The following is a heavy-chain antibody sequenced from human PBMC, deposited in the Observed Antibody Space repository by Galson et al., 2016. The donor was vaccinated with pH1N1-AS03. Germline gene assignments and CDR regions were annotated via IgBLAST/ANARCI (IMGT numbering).Heavy chain of an antibody. CDR2: LGSGGDT. J-gene: IGHJ4*02. V-gene: IGHV3-23*01. CDR1: AFPLRNYA. CDR3: TQGEGGGPDDD. D-gene: IGHD3-16*01. Sequence: SLRLSCAASAFPLRNYALRWVRQVPGKGLEWVSTLGSGGDTHYADPVKGRFTISRDKSKNTMYQKMNSLRAEDTAIYYCTQGEGGGPDDDWGQGTLVTVSS.